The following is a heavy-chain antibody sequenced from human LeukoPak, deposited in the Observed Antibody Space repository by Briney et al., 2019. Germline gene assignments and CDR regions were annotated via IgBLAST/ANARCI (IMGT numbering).Heavy chain of an antibody. Sequence: ASVKVSCKASGYTFSDYTIHWVRQAPGQRLEWMGWINGDNSNTKYSQELRGRVTFTRDSSATTAYMEVSSLRSEDVAVYYCAREVSSVGANYFDYWGQGTLVTVSS. D-gene: IGHD3-10*01. V-gene: IGHV1-3*03. CDR1: GYTFSDYT. CDR3: AREVSSVGANYFDY. CDR2: INGDNSNT. J-gene: IGHJ4*02.